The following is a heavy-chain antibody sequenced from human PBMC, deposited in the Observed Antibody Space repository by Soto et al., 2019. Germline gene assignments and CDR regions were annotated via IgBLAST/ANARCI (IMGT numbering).Heavy chain of an antibody. CDR3: ARGLRNSYGFRYGMDV. J-gene: IGHJ6*02. CDR1: GFTFSSYS. CDR2: ISSSSSTI. V-gene: IGHV3-48*02. Sequence: GGSLRLSCAASGFTFSSYSMNWVRQAPGKGLEWVSYISSSSSTIYYADFVKGRFTISRDNAKNSLYLQMNSLRDEDTAVYYCARGLRNSYGFRYGMDVWGQGTTVTVSS. D-gene: IGHD5-18*01.